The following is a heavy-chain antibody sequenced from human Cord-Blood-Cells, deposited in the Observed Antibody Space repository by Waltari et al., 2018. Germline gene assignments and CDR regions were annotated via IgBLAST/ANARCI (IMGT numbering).Heavy chain of an antibody. Sequence: QVQLVESGGGVVQPGRSLTLSCEASGFPFSSYGLPWVRQAPGKGLEWVAVISYDGSNKYYADSVKGRFTISRDNSKNTLYLQMNSLRAEDTAVYYCAKDAQGAFDYWGQGTLVTVSS. J-gene: IGHJ4*02. CDR2: ISYDGSNK. CDR3: AKDAQGAFDY. V-gene: IGHV3-30*18. CDR1: GFPFSSYG.